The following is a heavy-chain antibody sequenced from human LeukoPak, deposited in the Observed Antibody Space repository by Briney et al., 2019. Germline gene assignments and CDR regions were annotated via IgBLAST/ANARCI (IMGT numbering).Heavy chain of an antibody. J-gene: IGHJ4*02. D-gene: IGHD5-18*01. Sequence: GGSLRLSCAASGFTFSAYGMHWVRQPPGKGLEWVAMTWFDGSNKFYADAVKGRFTISRDNSKNTLYLQMNSLRAEDTAVYYCATELSSDTAFDYWAREPWSPSPQ. CDR1: GFTFSAYG. CDR3: ATELSSDTAFDY. CDR2: TWFDGSNK. V-gene: IGHV3-33*03.